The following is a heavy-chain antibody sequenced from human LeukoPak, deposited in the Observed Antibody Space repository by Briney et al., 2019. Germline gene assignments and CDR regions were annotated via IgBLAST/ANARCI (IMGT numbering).Heavy chain of an antibody. CDR3: ARAEYCSSTSCSFVGY. Sequence: GGSLTLSCALSGFTFSSYWMHWVRQAPGKGLVWVSRINSDGSSTSYADSVKGRFTISRDNAKNTLYLQMNSLRAEDTAVYYCARAEYCSSTSCSFVGYWGQGTLVTVSS. CDR1: GFTFSSYW. CDR2: INSDGSST. V-gene: IGHV3-74*01. J-gene: IGHJ4*02. D-gene: IGHD2-2*01.